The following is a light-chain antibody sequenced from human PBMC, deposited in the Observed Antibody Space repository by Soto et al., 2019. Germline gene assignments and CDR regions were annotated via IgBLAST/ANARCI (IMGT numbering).Light chain of an antibody. V-gene: IGLV2-14*01. CDR3: SSYKTGSTVV. CDR1: SSDIGYYNY. CDR2: EVS. Sequence: HSALTQPASVSGSPGQSITISCTGTSSDIGYYNYVSWYQQYPGKAPKLIIYEVSNRPSGVANRFSGSKSANTASLTISGVQAEDEADYHCSSYKTGSTVVFGTGTKVTVL. J-gene: IGLJ1*01.